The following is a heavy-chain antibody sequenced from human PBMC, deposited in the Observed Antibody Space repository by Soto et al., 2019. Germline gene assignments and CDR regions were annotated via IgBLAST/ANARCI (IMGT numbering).Heavy chain of an antibody. Sequence: PSETLSLTCAVYGGSFSGYYWSWIRQPPGKGLEWIGEINHSGSTNYNPSLKSRVTISVDTSKNQFSLKLSSVTAADTAVYYCARMTTVTTGYYYYYYGMDVWGQGTTVTVSS. V-gene: IGHV4-34*01. D-gene: IGHD4-4*01. CDR3: ARMTTVTTGYYYYYYGMDV. CDR2: INHSGST. CDR1: GGSFSGYY. J-gene: IGHJ6*02.